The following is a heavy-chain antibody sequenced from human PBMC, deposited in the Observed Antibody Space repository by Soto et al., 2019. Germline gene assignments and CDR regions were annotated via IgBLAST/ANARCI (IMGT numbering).Heavy chain of an antibody. V-gene: IGHV3-23*01. D-gene: IGHD6-19*01. CDR2: ISGSGGST. CDR3: APPHLRIAVGR. CDR1: GFTFSSYA. Sequence: EVRLLESGGGLVQPGGSLRLSCAASGFTFSSYAMSWVRQAPGKGLEWVSAISGSGGSTYYAYSVKGRFTISRDNSKNTLYLQMNSLRAEDTAVYYCAPPHLRIAVGRWGQGTLVTVSS. J-gene: IGHJ4*02.